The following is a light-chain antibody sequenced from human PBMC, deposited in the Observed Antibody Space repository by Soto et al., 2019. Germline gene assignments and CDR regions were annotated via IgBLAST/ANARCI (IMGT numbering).Light chain of an antibody. J-gene: IGKJ2*01. CDR2: GAS. V-gene: IGKV3-20*01. Sequence: EIAMTQSPGTLSLSPGEGATLSCRASQSITSNYLAWYQQKPDQAPRLLISGASRRATGIPDRFSGSGSGTDFTLTISRLEPEDFAVYHCQQYGSLPFTFGQGTELEVK. CDR1: QSITSNY. CDR3: QQYGSLPFT.